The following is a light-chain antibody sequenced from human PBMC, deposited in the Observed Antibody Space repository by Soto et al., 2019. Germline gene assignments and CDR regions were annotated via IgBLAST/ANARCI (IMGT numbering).Light chain of an antibody. V-gene: IGKV3D-15*01. CDR2: GAS. Sequence: EVVMTQSPATLSVSPGERATLSCGASHSVSSSLAWFQQKPGQAPRLLIYGASPRATGIPDRFSGSGSGTDFTLTISRLKNEDGAVYDCQQYGSSTWTFGQGTKVDIK. CDR3: QQYGSSTWT. CDR1: HSVSSS. J-gene: IGKJ1*01.